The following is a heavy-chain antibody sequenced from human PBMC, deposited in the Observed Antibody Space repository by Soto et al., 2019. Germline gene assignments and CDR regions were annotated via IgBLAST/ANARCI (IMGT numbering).Heavy chain of an antibody. CDR3: ARELSSSSWYRWFDP. D-gene: IGHD6-13*01. Sequence: PGGSLRLSCAASGFAFSTYSMNWVRQAPGKGLEWVSYISSSSTTIYYADSVKGRFTISRDNAKNSLYLQMNSLRAEDTAVYYCARELSSSSWYRWFDPRGQGTPVTVSS. J-gene: IGHJ5*02. CDR2: ISSSSTTI. CDR1: GFAFSTYS. V-gene: IGHV3-48*01.